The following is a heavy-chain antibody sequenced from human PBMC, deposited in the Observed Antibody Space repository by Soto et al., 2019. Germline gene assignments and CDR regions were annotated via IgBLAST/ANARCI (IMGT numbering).Heavy chain of an antibody. CDR3: AHSYGSFDY. CDR1: GFSLSTSGVG. J-gene: IGHJ4*02. Sequence: QITLKESGPTLVKPTQPLTLTCTFSGFSLSTSGVGVGWIRQPPGKALEWLALIYWDDDKRYSPSLKSRLTSTKDTSKNQVLHTRTNMDHVDTATYYCAHSYGSFDYWCQGTLLTVSS. CDR2: IYWDDDK. V-gene: IGHV2-5*02. D-gene: IGHD3-10*01.